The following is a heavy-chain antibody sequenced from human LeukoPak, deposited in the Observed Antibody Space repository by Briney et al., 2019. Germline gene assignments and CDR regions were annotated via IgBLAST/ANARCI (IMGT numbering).Heavy chain of an antibody. Sequence: GGSLRLSCAASGFTFSSYSMNWARQAPGKGLEWVSSISSSSSCIYYADSVKGRFTISRDNAKNSLYLQMNSLRAEDTAVYYCAREGGYSYGWYFDYWGQGTLVTVSS. D-gene: IGHD5-18*01. V-gene: IGHV3-21*01. J-gene: IGHJ4*02. CDR2: ISSSSSCI. CDR3: AREGGYSYGWYFDY. CDR1: GFTFSSYS.